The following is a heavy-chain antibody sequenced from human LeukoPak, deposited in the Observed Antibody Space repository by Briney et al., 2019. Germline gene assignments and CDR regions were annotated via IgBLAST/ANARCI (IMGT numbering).Heavy chain of an antibody. CDR3: ARDFSGKVAGAFDI. CDR1: GLLFTNYA. CDR2: ISSSSSYI. D-gene: IGHD3-10*01. J-gene: IGHJ3*02. V-gene: IGHV3-21*01. Sequence: GGSLRLSCAASGLLFTNYAMSWVRQAPGKGLEWVSSISSSSSYIYYADSVKGRFTISRDNAKNSLYLQMNSLRAEDTAVYYCARDFSGKVAGAFDIWGQGTMVTVSS.